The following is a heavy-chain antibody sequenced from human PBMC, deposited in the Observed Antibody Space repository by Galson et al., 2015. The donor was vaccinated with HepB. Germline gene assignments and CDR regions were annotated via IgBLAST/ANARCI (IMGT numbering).Heavy chain of an antibody. CDR3: ARGRGGAFDI. J-gene: IGHJ3*02. Sequence: SVKVSCKASGYTFTRYYMHWVRQAPGQGLEWMGIINPSGGSASYAQKLQGRVTMTRDTSTSTVYMELSSLRSEDTAVYYCARGRGGAFDIWGQGTMVTVSS. D-gene: IGHD3-10*01. V-gene: IGHV1-46*01. CDR1: GYTFTRYY. CDR2: INPSGGSA.